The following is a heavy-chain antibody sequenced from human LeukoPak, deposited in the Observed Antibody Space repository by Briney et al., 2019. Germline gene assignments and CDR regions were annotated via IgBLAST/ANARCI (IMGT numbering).Heavy chain of an antibody. Sequence: GRSLGLSCAASGFTFSSYGMHWVRQAPGKGLEWVAVISYDGSNKYYADSVKGRFTISRDNSKNTLYLQMNSLRAEDTAVYYCAKAPSLYGDFPHLLDYWGQGTLVTVSS. J-gene: IGHJ4*02. V-gene: IGHV3-30*18. CDR1: GFTFSSYG. CDR2: ISYDGSNK. CDR3: AKAPSLYGDFPHLLDY. D-gene: IGHD4-17*01.